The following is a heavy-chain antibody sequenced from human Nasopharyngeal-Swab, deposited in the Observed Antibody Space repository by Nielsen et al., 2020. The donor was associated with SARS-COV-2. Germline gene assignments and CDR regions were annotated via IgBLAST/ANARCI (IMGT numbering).Heavy chain of an antibody. CDR3: ARGGYRDYDYAY. CDR2: ISSSSSYI. J-gene: IGHJ4*02. Sequence: VRQAPGKGLEWVSYISSSSSYINYADSVKGRFTISRDNAKNSLFLQMNSLRADDTAVYYCARGGYRDYDYAYWGQGTLVTVSS. V-gene: IGHV3-21*05. D-gene: IGHD5-12*01.